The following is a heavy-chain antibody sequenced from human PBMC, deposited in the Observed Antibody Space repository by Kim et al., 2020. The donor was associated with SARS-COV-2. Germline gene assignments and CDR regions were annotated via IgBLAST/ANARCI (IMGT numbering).Heavy chain of an antibody. CDR3: ARSTHSYGFYLFDY. V-gene: IGHV4-34*01. J-gene: IGHJ4*02. D-gene: IGHD5-18*01. Sequence: NPSLKSRVTISVDTYKNQFSLKLSSVTAADTAVYYCARSTHSYGFYLFDYWGQGTLVTVSS.